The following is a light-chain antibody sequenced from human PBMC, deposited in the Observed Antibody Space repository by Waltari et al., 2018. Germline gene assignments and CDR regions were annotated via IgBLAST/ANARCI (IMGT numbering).Light chain of an antibody. CDR2: HAS. CDR1: QRVGRY. V-gene: IGKV3-20*01. J-gene: IGKJ1*01. CDR3: QKYESLPAT. Sequence: EIVLTQFPGTMSLSPGERDTLSCRASQRVGRYLVWYQQKPGQAPRLLIYHASIRATGIPDRFSGSGSGTDFSLTISRLEPEDFAVYYCQKYESLPATFGQGTKVEI.